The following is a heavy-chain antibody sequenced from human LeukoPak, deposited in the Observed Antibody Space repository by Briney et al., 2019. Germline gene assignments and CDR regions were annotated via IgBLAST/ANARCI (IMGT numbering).Heavy chain of an antibody. D-gene: IGHD5-18*01. V-gene: IGHV1-2*02. Sequence: GASVKVSCTASGYTFTGYYMHWVRQAPGQGLEGMGWINPNSGGTNYAQKFQGRVTMTRDTSISTAYMELSRLRSDDTAVYYCARDLAPGDTAMAHYYYYGMDVWGQGTTVTVSS. CDR3: ARDLAPGDTAMAHYYYYGMDV. CDR2: INPNSGGT. CDR1: GYTFTGYY. J-gene: IGHJ6*02.